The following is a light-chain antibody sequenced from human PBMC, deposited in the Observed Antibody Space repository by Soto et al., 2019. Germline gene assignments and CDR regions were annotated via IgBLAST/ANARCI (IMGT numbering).Light chain of an antibody. J-gene: IGLJ2*01. V-gene: IGLV2-8*01. Sequence: QSALTQPPSASGSPGQSVTISCTGSSSDVGGYNYVSWYQQHPGKAPKLMIYEVSTRPSGVPDRLSGSKSGNTASLTVSGLQAEDEAAYYCSSYGGSNTVVFGGGTKVTVL. CDR2: EVS. CDR3: SSYGGSNTVV. CDR1: SSDVGGYNY.